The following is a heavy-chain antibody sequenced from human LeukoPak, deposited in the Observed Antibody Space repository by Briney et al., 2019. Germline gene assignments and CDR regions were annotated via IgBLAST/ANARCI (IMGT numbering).Heavy chain of an antibody. D-gene: IGHD3-16*01. Sequence: SETLSLTCIVSGGSISIYYWNWIRQPPGKGLEWIGYIYNSGSTDYNPSLKRRVTISADTSKNQFSLKLASVTAADTAVYYCARDRELGSWGQGILVTVSS. CDR2: IYNSGST. J-gene: IGHJ5*02. CDR1: GGSISIYY. CDR3: ARDRELGS. V-gene: IGHV4-59*01.